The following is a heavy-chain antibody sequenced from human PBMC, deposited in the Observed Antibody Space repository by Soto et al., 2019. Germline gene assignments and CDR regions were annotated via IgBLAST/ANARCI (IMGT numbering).Heavy chain of an antibody. D-gene: IGHD4-17*01. V-gene: IGHV3-23*01. Sequence: GESLKISCAASGFTFSSYAMSWVRQAPGKGLEWVSAISGSGGSTYYADSVKGRFTISRDNSKNTLYLQMNSLRAEDTAVYYCAKDQHPYGDNANWFDPWGQGTLVTVSS. J-gene: IGHJ5*02. CDR3: AKDQHPYGDNANWFDP. CDR2: ISGSGGST. CDR1: GFTFSSYA.